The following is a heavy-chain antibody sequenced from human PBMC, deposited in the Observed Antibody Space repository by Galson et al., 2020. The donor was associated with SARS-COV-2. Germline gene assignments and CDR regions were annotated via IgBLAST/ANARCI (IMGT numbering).Heavy chain of an antibody. CDR3: AKDPYSSGWVAAFDI. CDR2: IWYDGSNK. CDR1: GFTFSSYG. D-gene: IGHD6-19*01. V-gene: IGHV3-33*06. Sequence: GESLKISCAASGFTFSSYGMHWVRQAPGKGLEWVAVIWYDGSNKYYADSVKGRFTISRDNSKNTLYLQMNSLRAEDTAVYYCAKDPYSSGWVAAFDIWGQGTMVTVSS. J-gene: IGHJ3*02.